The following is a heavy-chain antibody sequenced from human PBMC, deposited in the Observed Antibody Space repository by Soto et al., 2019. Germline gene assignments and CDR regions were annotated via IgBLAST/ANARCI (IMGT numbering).Heavy chain of an antibody. V-gene: IGHV4-39*01. CDR2: VYYSGGA. Sequence: SETLSLTCTVSGVSIHNSHSFWGWIRQPPGKGLEFIGTVYYSGGAHYNSSLKSRVTISVDAANNQVSLRMRSLTAADTAVYYCGRVVEGATRHTDLDSWGQGTLVTVSS. J-gene: IGHJ5*01. CDR1: GVSIHNSHSF. CDR3: GRVVEGATRHTDLDS. D-gene: IGHD2-21*01.